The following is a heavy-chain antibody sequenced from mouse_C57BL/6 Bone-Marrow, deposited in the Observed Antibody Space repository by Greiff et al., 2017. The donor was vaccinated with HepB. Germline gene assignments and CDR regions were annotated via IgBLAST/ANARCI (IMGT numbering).Heavy chain of an antibody. J-gene: IGHJ2*01. CDR2: IDPNSGGT. Sequence: QVQLQQPGAELVKPGASVKLSCKASGYTFTSYWMHWVKQRPGRGFEWIGRIDPNSGGTKYNEKFKSKATLTVDKPSSTAYMQLSSLTSEDSAVYYCARAGRRGYFDYWGQGTTLTVSS. CDR1: GYTFTSYW. V-gene: IGHV1-72*01. CDR3: ARAGRRGYFDY.